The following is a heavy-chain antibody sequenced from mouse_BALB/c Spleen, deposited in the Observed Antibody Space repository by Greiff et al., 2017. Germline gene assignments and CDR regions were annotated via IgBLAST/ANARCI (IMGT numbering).Heavy chain of an antibody. J-gene: IGHJ4*01. V-gene: IGHV5-6*01. CDR3: TRRWGEAMDY. Sequence: EVQVVESGGDLVKPGGSLKLSCAASGFTFSSYGMSWVRQTPDKRLEWVATISSGGSYTNYPDSVKGRFTISRDNAKNTLYLQMSSLKSEDTAMYYCTRRWGEAMDYWGQGTSVTVSS. D-gene: IGHD1-1*02. CDR1: GFTFSSYG. CDR2: ISSGGSYT.